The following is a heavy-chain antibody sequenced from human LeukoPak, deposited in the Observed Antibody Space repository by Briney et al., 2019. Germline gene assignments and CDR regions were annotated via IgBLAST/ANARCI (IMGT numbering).Heavy chain of an antibody. J-gene: IGHJ4*02. D-gene: IGHD6-19*01. CDR3: ARQKKAVAGPIAD. CDR1: GFTFSDYY. Sequence: SPGGSLRLSCAASGFTFSDYYMSWIRQAPGKGLEWVSYISSSGSTIYYADSVKGRFTISRDNAKNSLYLQMNSLRAEDTAVYYCARQKKAVAGPIADWGQGTLVTVSS. V-gene: IGHV3-11*04. CDR2: ISSSGSTI.